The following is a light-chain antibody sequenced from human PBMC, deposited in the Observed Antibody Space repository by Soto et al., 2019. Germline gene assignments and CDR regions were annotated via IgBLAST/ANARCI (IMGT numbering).Light chain of an antibody. CDR2: EVN. V-gene: IGLV2-8*01. Sequence: QSALTQPPSASGSPGPAVTISCTGTSNDVGAYNFISWYQQHPGKAPKLMIYEVNKRPSGVPDRFSGSKSGNTASLTVSGLQAEDEADYYCSSYGGSNNLLFGGGTKLTVL. J-gene: IGLJ2*01. CDR3: SSYGGSNNLL. CDR1: SNDVGAYNF.